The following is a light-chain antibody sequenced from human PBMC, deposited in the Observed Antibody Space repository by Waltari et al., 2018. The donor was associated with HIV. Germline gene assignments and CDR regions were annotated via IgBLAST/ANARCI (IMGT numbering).Light chain of an antibody. V-gene: IGLV7-43*01. Sequence: QTVVTQEPSLTVSPGGTVTPTCASSTGAVTSAYYPNWLRLKPGQAPRALIYSTNYKHSWTPVRFSGSLLGGKAALTLSGVQPEDEAEYYCQLYYDGAWVFGGGTKLTVL. J-gene: IGLJ3*02. CDR3: QLYYDGAWV. CDR2: STN. CDR1: TGAVTSAYY.